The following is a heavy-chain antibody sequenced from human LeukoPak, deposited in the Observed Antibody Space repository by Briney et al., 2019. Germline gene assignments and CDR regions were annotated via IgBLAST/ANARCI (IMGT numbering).Heavy chain of an antibody. Sequence: PSETLSLTCAVYGGSFSGYYWSWIRQPPGKGLEWIGEINHSGSTNYNPSLKSRVTISVDKSKNQFSLKLSSVTAADTAVYYCARVSSCYDSSGQADNWYFDLWGRGTLVTVSS. CDR1: GGSFSGYY. D-gene: IGHD3-22*01. CDR2: INHSGST. V-gene: IGHV4-34*01. CDR3: ARVSSCYDSSGQADNWYFDL. J-gene: IGHJ2*01.